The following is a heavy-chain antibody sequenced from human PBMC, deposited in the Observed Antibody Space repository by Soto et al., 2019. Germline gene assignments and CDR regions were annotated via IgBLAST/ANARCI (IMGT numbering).Heavy chain of an antibody. CDR3: ATYSGNYERYGVYYGMDV. Sequence: GGSLRLSCAASGFTFTRYSRNWVRRAPGKGLEWVSSISSTTNYIYYGDSMKGRFTISRDNAKNSLYLEMNSLRAEDTAVYYCATYSGNYERYGVYYGMDVWGQGTTVTVSS. V-gene: IGHV3-21*06. CDR2: ISSTTNYI. CDR1: GFTFTRYS. J-gene: IGHJ6*02. D-gene: IGHD1-26*01.